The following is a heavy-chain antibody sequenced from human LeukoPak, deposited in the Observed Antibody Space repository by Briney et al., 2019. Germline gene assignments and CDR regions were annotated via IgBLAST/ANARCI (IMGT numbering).Heavy chain of an antibody. CDR2: IYYSGST. Sequence: SETLSLTCTVSGGSISSSSDYWGWIRQPPGKGLEWIGSIYYSGSTYYNPSLKSRVTISVDTSKNQFSLKLSSVTAADTAVYYCASGGNSGDAFDIWGQGTMVTVSS. D-gene: IGHD4-23*01. CDR3: ASGGNSGDAFDI. CDR1: GGSISSSSDY. V-gene: IGHV4-39*01. J-gene: IGHJ3*02.